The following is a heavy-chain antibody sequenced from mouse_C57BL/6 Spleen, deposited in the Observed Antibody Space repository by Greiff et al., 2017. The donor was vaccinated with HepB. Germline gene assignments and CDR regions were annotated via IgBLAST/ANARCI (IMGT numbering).Heavy chain of an antibody. D-gene: IGHD2-4*01. V-gene: IGHV1-80*01. CDR1: GYAFSSYW. J-gene: IGHJ3*01. CDR3: ARGEIYYDYDGFAY. Sequence: VQLQQSGAELVKPGASVKISCKASGYAFSSYWMNWVKQRPGKGLEWIGQIYPGDGDTNYNGKFKGKATLTADKSSSTAYMQLISLTSEDSAVYFCARGEIYYDYDGFAYWGQGTLVTVSA. CDR2: IYPGDGDT.